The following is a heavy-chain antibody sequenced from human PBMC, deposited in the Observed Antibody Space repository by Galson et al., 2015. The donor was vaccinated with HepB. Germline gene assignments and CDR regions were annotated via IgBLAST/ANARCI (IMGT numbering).Heavy chain of an antibody. CDR3: ASNDYGDTFDY. CDR1: GFTFTDYW. CDR2: IKHDKSEK. Sequence: SLRLSCAASGFTFTDYWMSWVRQAPGKGLEWVANIKHDKSEKNYVDSVEGRFTISRDNTKNSLYLQMNSLRAEDTAMYYCASNDYGDTFDYWGQGTLVTVSS. J-gene: IGHJ4*02. V-gene: IGHV3-7*03. D-gene: IGHD4-17*01.